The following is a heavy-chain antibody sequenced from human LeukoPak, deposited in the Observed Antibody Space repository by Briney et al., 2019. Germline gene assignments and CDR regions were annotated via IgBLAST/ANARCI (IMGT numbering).Heavy chain of an antibody. J-gene: IGHJ4*02. CDR3: ATDGTPLRVGEVFFDN. CDR2: ISYDGSNK. D-gene: IGHD3-10*01. V-gene: IGHV3-30*03. CDR1: GFTFSSYG. Sequence: PGGSLTLSCAASGFTFSSYGMHWVRQAPGKGLEWVAVISYDGSNKYYADSVKGRFTISRDDAKNSVYLQVNSLRDEDTAVYYCATDGTPLRVGEVFFDNWGQGTLVTVSS.